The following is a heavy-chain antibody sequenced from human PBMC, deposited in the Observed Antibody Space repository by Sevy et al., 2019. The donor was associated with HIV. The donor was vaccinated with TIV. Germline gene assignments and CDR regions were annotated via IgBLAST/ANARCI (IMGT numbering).Heavy chain of an antibody. V-gene: IGHV1-18*01. CDR1: GYTFTSYG. Sequence: ASVKVSCKASGYTFTSYGISWVRQAPGQGLEWMGWISAYNGNTNYAQKLQGRVTMTTDTSTSTAYMELRGLRSDDTAVYYCARVGYCSSTSCYYYYYVMDVWGQGTTVTVSS. CDR3: ARVGYCSSTSCYYYYYVMDV. D-gene: IGHD2-2*01. J-gene: IGHJ6*02. CDR2: ISAYNGNT.